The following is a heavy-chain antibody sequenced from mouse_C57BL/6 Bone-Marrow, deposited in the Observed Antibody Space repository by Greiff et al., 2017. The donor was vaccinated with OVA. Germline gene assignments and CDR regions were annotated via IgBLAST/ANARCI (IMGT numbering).Heavy chain of an antibody. CDR3: ARAIYYSNYPYAMDY. Sequence: QVQLQQSGAELVRPGTSVKVSCKASGYAFTNYLIEWVKQRPGQGLEWIGVINPGSGGTNYNEKFKGKAKLTADKSSSTAYMQLSSLTSEDSAVYFYARAIYYSNYPYAMDYWGQGTSVTVSS. CDR2: INPGSGGT. J-gene: IGHJ4*01. D-gene: IGHD2-5*01. CDR1: GYAFTNYL. V-gene: IGHV1-54*01.